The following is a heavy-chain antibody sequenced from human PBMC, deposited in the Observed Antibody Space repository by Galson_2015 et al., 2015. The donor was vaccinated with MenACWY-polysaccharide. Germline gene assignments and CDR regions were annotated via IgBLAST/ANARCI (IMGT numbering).Heavy chain of an antibody. Sequence: SLRLSCAASGFTFSSYWMSWVRQAPGKGLEWVAYIKQDGSERYYVDSVKGRFTISRDNAKNSLYLQMNSLRAEDTAVYYCARVSGRGGTAYWGQGTLVTVSS. CDR3: ARVSGRGGTAY. CDR1: GFTFSSYW. J-gene: IGHJ4*02. D-gene: IGHD4-23*01. V-gene: IGHV3-7*01. CDR2: IKQDGSER.